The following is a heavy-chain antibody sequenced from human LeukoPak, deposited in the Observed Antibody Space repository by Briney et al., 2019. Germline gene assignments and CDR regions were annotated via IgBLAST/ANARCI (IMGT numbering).Heavy chain of an antibody. CDR1: GGSITSYY. J-gene: IGHJ6*03. CDR3: AREIVVVPAALKFYYMDV. Sequence: SETLSLTCTVSGGSITSYYWSWIRQPAGKGLEWIGHIYNSGSTNYNPSLMSRVTMSVDTSKNQFSLKLSSVTAADTAVYYCAREIVVVPAALKFYYMDVWGKGTTVTISS. CDR2: IYNSGST. V-gene: IGHV4-4*07. D-gene: IGHD2-2*01.